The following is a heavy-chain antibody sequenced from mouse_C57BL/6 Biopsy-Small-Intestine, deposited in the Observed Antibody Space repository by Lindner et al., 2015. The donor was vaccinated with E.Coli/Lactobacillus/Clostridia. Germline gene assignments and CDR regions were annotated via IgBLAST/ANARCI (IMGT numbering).Heavy chain of an antibody. CDR3: ARHEATGIFFDY. CDR2: FYPGSYSV. D-gene: IGHD4-1*01. CDR1: GYTFTEYT. V-gene: IGHV1-62-2*01. J-gene: IGHJ2*01. Sequence: VQLQESGAELVKPGASVKLSCKASGYTFTEYTIHWVKQRSGQGLEWIGWFYPGSYSVKYSEKFKDKATLTADKSSSTVYMELSGLTSEDSAVYFCARHEATGIFFDYWGQGTTLTVSS.